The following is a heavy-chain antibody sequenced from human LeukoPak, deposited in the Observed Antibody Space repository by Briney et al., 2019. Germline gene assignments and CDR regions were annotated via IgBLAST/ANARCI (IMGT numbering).Heavy chain of an antibody. CDR2: MSPNSGDT. V-gene: IGHV1-8*01. J-gene: IGHJ4*02. CDR3: ARGPPNWGYDY. D-gene: IGHD7-27*01. CDR1: GYTFTSYD. Sequence: ASVKVSCKASGYTFTSYDFNWVRQATGQRPEWMGWMSPNSGDTGYAQKFQDRVTMARNTSISTAYMELSSLRSDDTAVYYCARGPPNWGYDYWGPGTLVTVSS.